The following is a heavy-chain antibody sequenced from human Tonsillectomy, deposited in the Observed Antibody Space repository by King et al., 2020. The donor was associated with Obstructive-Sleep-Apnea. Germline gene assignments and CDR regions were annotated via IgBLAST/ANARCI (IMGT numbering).Heavy chain of an antibody. Sequence: VQLVESGGGLVQPGGSLRLSCAASGFTFSSYWMHWVRQGPGKGLVWVSRISSDGSSTSYTYSVTGLFTSCRNNAKNTLYLQMNSLRAEDTAVYYCARDSNSGDYILYNWFDPWGQGTLVTVSS. V-gene: IGHV3-74*01. CDR3: ARDSNSGDYILYNWFDP. D-gene: IGHD4-17*01. CDR1: GFTFSSYW. CDR2: ISSDGSST. J-gene: IGHJ5*02.